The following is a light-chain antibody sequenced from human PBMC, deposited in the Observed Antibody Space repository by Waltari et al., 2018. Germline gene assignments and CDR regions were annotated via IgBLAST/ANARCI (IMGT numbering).Light chain of an antibody. CDR2: ANT. V-gene: IGLV1-44*01. J-gene: IGLJ3*02. CDR1: SSNFGPTT. Sequence: QSMLTQPPSASGTPGQKVTVSCSGGSSNFGPTTVNWYRQFPGTAPKLLLYANTQRPSGVPDRFSGSKSGASASLDIGGLESGDEAQYFCAAWDDSLNVWVFGGGTKVTVL. CDR3: AAWDDSLNVWV.